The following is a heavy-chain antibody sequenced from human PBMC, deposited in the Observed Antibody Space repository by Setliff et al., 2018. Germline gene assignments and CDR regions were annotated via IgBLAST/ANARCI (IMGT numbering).Heavy chain of an antibody. J-gene: IGHJ6*03. Sequence: GASVKVSCKVSGYTLTELSMHWVRQAPGKGLEWMGGFDPEDGETIYAQKFQGRVTMTEDTSTDTAYMELRSLRSEDTAVYYCATGTTDRGIVAYYYYYMDVWGKGTTVTVSS. CDR1: GYTLTELS. V-gene: IGHV1-24*01. D-gene: IGHD3-22*01. CDR2: FDPEDGET. CDR3: ATGTTDRGIVAYYYYYMDV.